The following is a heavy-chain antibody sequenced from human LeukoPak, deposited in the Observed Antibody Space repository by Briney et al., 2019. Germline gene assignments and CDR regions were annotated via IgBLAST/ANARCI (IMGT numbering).Heavy chain of an antibody. Sequence: SVKVSCKASGGTFGSYAISWVRQASGQGLEWMGGIIPIFGTANYAQKFQGRVTVTTDESTSTAYMELSSLRSEDTAVYYCAVRFLEWTFDYWGQGTLVTVSS. CDR2: IIPIFGTA. CDR3: AVRFLEWTFDY. V-gene: IGHV1-69*05. CDR1: GGTFGSYA. D-gene: IGHD3-3*01. J-gene: IGHJ4*02.